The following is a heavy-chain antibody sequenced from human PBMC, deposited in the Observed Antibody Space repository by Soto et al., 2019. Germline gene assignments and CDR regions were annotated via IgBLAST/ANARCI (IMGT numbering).Heavy chain of an antibody. V-gene: IGHV4-59*08. CDR3: ARSYSNYVGDV. J-gene: IGHJ6*04. Sequence: SETLSLTCTVSGGSISSYYWSWIRQPPGKGLEWIGYIYYSGSTNYNPSLKSRVTISVDTSKNQFSLKLSSVTAADTAVYYCARSYSNYVGDVWGKGTTVTVSS. D-gene: IGHD4-4*01. CDR2: IYYSGST. CDR1: GGSISSYY.